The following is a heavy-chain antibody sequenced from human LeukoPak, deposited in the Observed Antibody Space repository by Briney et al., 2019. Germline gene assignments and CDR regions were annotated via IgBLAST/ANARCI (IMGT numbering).Heavy chain of an antibody. CDR3: ARVGIAVAGTSMDY. CDR2: NYSGGST. J-gene: IGHJ4*02. CDR1: GFFLSSYL. D-gene: IGHD6-19*01. Sequence: PGGVLVPSWAAAGFFLSSYLLRVGRPAPGEGVGRGLVNYSGGSTCYAHTVQGRFTISRDNSKNTLYLQMNSLRAEDTAVYYGARVGIAVAGTSMDYWGQGTLVTVSS. V-gene: IGHV3-53*01.